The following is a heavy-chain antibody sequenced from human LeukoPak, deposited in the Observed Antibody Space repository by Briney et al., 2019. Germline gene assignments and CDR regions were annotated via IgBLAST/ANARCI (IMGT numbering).Heavy chain of an antibody. J-gene: IGHJ4*02. V-gene: IGHV3-48*03. CDR3: ARCSGGSCYSSVDY. Sequence: GGSLRLSCAASGFTFRSYEMNWVRQAPRKGLEWVSTISRSAATIYYADSVKGRFTISRDNAKNSLYLQMNRLRAEDTAVYYCARCSGGSCYSSVDYWGQGTLVTVSS. CDR1: GFTFRSYE. CDR2: ISRSAATI. D-gene: IGHD2-15*01.